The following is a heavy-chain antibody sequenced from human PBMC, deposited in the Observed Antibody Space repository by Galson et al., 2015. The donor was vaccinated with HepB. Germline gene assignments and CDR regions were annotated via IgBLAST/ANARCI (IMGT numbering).Heavy chain of an antibody. D-gene: IGHD5-24*01. Sequence: TLSLTCTVSGDSIGRSTSYWGWIRQPPGKGLEWIGSVLSSGSAYYKSSLRSRITVSLDTRRDQFSLSLRSVTAADTAIYYCARLRFERWLQGRGLIDSWGQGNLVTVSS. CDR2: VLSSGSA. V-gene: IGHV4-39*07. CDR1: GDSIGRSTSY. J-gene: IGHJ4*02. CDR3: ARLRFERWLQGRGLIDS.